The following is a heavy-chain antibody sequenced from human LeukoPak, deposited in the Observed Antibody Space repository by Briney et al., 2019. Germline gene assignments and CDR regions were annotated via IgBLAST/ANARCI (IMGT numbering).Heavy chain of an antibody. Sequence: SETLSLTCTVSGGSISSYYWSWIRQPPGKGLEWIGYIYYSGSTNYNPSLKSRVTISVDTSKNQFSLKLSSVTAADTAVYYCARRVGVEGFDPWGQGTLVAVSS. D-gene: IGHD1-26*01. CDR2: IYYSGST. CDR3: ARRVGVEGFDP. J-gene: IGHJ5*02. V-gene: IGHV4-59*01. CDR1: GGSISSYY.